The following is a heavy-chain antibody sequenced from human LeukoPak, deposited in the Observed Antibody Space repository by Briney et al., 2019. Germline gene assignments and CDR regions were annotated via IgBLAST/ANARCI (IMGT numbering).Heavy chain of an antibody. D-gene: IGHD3-9*01. J-gene: IGHJ4*02. CDR2: ISAYNGNT. Sequence: ASVKVSCKASGYTFTSYGISWVRQAPGQGLEWMGWISAYNGNTNYAQKLHGRVTMTTDTSTSTAYMELRSLRSDDTAVYYCARDGYYDILTGYYDPKFDYWGQGTLVTVSS. CDR3: ARDGYYDILTGYYDPKFDY. V-gene: IGHV1-18*04. CDR1: GYTFTSYG.